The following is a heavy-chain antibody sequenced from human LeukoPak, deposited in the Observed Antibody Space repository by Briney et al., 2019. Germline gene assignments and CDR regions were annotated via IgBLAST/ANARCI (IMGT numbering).Heavy chain of an antibody. J-gene: IGHJ4*02. V-gene: IGHV3-23*01. CDR1: GFTFSSYA. CDR2: VSGRADST. Sequence: GGSLRLSCAASGFTFSSYAMSWVRQAPGKGLEWVSAVSGRADSTCYADSVKGRFTISRDNSKNTLYLQMGSLRAEDTAVYYCVATRVCGGVLLRPNCLYFENWGQGTLVSVSS. CDR3: VATRVCGGVLLRPNCLYFEN. D-gene: IGHD3-10*01.